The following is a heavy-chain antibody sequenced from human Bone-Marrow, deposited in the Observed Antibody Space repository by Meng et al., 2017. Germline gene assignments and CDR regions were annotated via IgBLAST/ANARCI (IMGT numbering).Heavy chain of an antibody. CDR2: IIPIFGTA. Sequence: QRQRVRSWAGVTKPASPVNVSCNASGCTFSSYAVSWVRQAPGQGLEWMGGIIPIFGTANYAQKFQGRVTITADESTSTAYMELSSLRSEDTAVYYCAXXTGYXSXXXETFFDYWGQGTLVTVSS. D-gene: IGHD6-13*01. CDR3: AXXTGYXSXXXETFFDY. V-gene: IGHV1-69*01. J-gene: IGHJ4*02. CDR1: GCTFSSYA.